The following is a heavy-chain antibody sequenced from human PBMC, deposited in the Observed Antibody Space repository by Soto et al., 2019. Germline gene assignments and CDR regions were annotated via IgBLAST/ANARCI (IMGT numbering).Heavy chain of an antibody. CDR2: ISGSGANT. Sequence: EVQLLESGGGLVQPGGSLRLSCAASGFTFSSYAMSWVRQAPGKGLEWVSAISGSGANTYYADSVTGRFTISRHNSKNTLYLQMNSLRAEDTAVYHCAKDLGYSSSAGDYWGQGTLVTVSS. J-gene: IGHJ4*02. V-gene: IGHV3-23*01. CDR1: GFTFSSYA. CDR3: AKDLGYSSSAGDY. D-gene: IGHD6-13*01.